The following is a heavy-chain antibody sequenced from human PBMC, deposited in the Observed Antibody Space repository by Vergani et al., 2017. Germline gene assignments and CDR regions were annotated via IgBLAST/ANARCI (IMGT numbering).Heavy chain of an antibody. CDR2: ISSSGSTI. CDR3: ARARCDYVWGSYRLGAFDI. CDR1: GFTFSDYY. V-gene: IGHV3-11*01. D-gene: IGHD3-16*02. Sequence: QVQLVESGGGLVKPGGSLRLSCAASGFTFSDYYMSWIRQAPGKGLEWVSYISSSGSTIYYADTVKGRFTISRDNAKNSLYLQMNSLRAADTAVYYCARARCDYVWGSYRLGAFDIWGQGTMVTVSS. J-gene: IGHJ3*02.